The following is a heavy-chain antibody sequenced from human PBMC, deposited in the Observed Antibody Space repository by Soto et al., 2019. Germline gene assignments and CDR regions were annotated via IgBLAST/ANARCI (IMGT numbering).Heavy chain of an antibody. J-gene: IGHJ4*02. CDR1: GFTFSSYA. V-gene: IGHV3-30-3*01. Sequence: PGGSLRLSCAASGFTFSSYAMHWVRQAPGKGLEWVAVISYDGSNKYYADSVKGRFTISRDNSKDTLYLQMNSLRAEDTAVYYCARDPDPGTFDYWGQGTLVTVSS. CDR2: ISYDGSNK. CDR3: ARDPDPGTFDY.